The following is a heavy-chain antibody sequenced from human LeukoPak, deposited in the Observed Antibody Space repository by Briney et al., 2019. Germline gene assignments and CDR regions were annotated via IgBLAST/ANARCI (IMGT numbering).Heavy chain of an antibody. V-gene: IGHV1-8*03. J-gene: IGHJ4*02. Sequence: ASVKVSCKASGYTFTSYDINWVRQATGQGLEWMGWMNPNSGNTGYAQKFQGRVTITRNTSISTAYMELNSLRSEDTAVYYCARGDPVLFRFEEYYFDYWGQGTLVTVSS. CDR1: GYTFTSYD. CDR2: MNPNSGNT. D-gene: IGHD3-16*01. CDR3: ARGDPVLFRFEEYYFDY.